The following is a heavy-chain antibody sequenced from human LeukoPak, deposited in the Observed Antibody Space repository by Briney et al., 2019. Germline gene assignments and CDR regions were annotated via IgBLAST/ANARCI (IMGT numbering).Heavy chain of an antibody. CDR3: ARDGQSRTMIVVVHGMDV. Sequence: ASVKVSCKASGGTFSSYAISWVRQAPGQGLEWMGRIIPIFGRANYAQKFQGRVTITADKSTSTAYMELSSLRSEDTAVYYCARDGQSRTMIVVVHGMDVWGQGTTVTVSS. J-gene: IGHJ6*02. CDR2: IIPIFGRA. V-gene: IGHV1-69*04. D-gene: IGHD3-22*01. CDR1: GGTFSSYA.